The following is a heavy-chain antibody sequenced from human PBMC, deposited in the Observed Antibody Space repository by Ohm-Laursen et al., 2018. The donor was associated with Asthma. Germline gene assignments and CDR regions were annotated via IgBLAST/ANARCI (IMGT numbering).Heavy chain of an antibody. D-gene: IGHD5-18*01. V-gene: IGHV3-30-3*01. CDR2: ISYDGSNK. CDR1: GFTFSSYA. Sequence: SLRLSCAAPGFTFSSYAMHWVRQAPGKGLEWVAVISYDGSNKYYADSVKGRFTISRDNSKNTLYLQMNSLRAEDTAVYYCARARVDTAMVTSLDYWGQGTLVTVSS. J-gene: IGHJ4*02. CDR3: ARARVDTAMVTSLDY.